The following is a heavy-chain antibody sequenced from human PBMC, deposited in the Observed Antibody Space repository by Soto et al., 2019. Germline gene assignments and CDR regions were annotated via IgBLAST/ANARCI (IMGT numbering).Heavy chain of an antibody. CDR1: GFTFSDYY. CDR3: ARHLYCGGGSCYHFDY. D-gene: IGHD2-15*01. CDR2: ISSSSSYT. V-gene: IGHV3-11*06. J-gene: IGHJ4*02. Sequence: GGSLRLSCAASGFTFSDYYMTWIRQAPGTGLEWVSYISSSSSYTNYADSVKGRFTISRDNAKSSLYLQMNSLRAEDTAVYYCARHLYCGGGSCYHFDYWGQGTLVTVSS.